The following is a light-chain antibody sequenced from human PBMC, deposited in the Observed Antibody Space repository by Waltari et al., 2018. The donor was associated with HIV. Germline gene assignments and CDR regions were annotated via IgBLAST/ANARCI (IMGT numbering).Light chain of an antibody. Sequence: QSALTQPASVSGSPGQSITISCTGTRSHVGGYNYVSWYQQHPGKAPKLMIYDVSNRPSGVSNRFSGSKSGNTASLTISGLQAEDEADYYCSSYTSSSTLVFGGGTKLTVL. J-gene: IGLJ2*01. CDR2: DVS. CDR3: SSYTSSSTLV. V-gene: IGLV2-14*01. CDR1: RSHVGGYNY.